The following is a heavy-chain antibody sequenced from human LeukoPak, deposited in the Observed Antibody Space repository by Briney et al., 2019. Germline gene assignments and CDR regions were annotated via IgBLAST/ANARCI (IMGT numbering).Heavy chain of an antibody. CDR3: ARPGGEVNWFDP. V-gene: IGHV4-34*01. Sequence: GPLRLSCAASGFTFSSYSMSWVRQAPGKGLEWIGEINHSGNTNYNPSLKSRVTISVDTSKNQFSLKLSSVTAADTAVYYCARPGGEVNWFDPWGQGTLVSLST. D-gene: IGHD3-10*01. CDR1: GFTFSSYS. J-gene: IGHJ5*02. CDR2: INHSGNT.